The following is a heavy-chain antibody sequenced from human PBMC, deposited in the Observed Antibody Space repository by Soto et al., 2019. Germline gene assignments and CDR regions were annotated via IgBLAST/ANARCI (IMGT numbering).Heavy chain of an antibody. D-gene: IGHD6-13*01. Sequence: GGSLRLSCAASGFTFSSYGMHWVRQAPGKGLEWVAVISYDGSNKYYADSVKGRFTISRDNSKNTLYLQMNSLRAEDTAVYYCAKDTAAAGPDYYYYGMDVWGQGTTVTVS. CDR1: GFTFSSYG. J-gene: IGHJ6*02. CDR3: AKDTAAAGPDYYYYGMDV. V-gene: IGHV3-30*18. CDR2: ISYDGSNK.